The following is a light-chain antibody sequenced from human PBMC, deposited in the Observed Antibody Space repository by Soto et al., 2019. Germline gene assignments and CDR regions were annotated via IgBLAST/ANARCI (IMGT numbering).Light chain of an antibody. J-gene: IGKJ4*01. CDR3: QKYNSAPALT. Sequence: DIQMTQSPSSLSASVGDRVTITCRASQGIINYLAWYQQKPGKVPKLLIYAASTLQSGVPSRFSGSGSGTDFTLTISSLQPEDVATYYCQKYNSAPALTFGGGTKVDIK. CDR1: QGIINY. V-gene: IGKV1-27*01. CDR2: AAS.